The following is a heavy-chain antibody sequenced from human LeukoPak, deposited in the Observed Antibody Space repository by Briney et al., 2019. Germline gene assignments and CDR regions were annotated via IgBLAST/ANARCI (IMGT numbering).Heavy chain of an antibody. CDR3: AKAFYDILTGFPN. D-gene: IGHD3-9*01. Sequence: GGSLRLSCAASGFTFSSYGMHWVRQAPGKGLEWVAVISYDGSNKYYADSVKGRFTISRDNSKNTLYLQMNSLRPEDTAVYYCAKAFYDILTGFPNWGQGTLVTVSS. CDR2: ISYDGSNK. CDR1: GFTFSSYG. J-gene: IGHJ4*02. V-gene: IGHV3-30*18.